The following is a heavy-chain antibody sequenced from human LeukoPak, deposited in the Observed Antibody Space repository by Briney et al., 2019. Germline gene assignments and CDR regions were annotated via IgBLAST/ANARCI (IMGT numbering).Heavy chain of an antibody. CDR2: INSDGSWT. Sequence: GGSLRLSCAASGNYWMHWVRHAPGKGLVWVSHINSDGSWTSYADSVKGRFTISKDNAKNTVYLQMNNLRAEDTAVYYCVSFYETYWGRGTLVTASS. CDR3: VSFYETY. J-gene: IGHJ4*02. CDR1: GNYW. D-gene: IGHD2-2*01. V-gene: IGHV3-74*01.